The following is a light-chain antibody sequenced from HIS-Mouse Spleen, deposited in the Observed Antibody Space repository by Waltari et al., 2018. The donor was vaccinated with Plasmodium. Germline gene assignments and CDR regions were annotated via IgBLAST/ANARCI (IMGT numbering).Light chain of an antibody. CDR1: ALPKHY. CDR2: EDS. V-gene: IGLV3-10*01. Sequence: SYELTQPPSVSVSPGHTARITCSGHALPKHYAYWYQQKSGQAPVLVMYEDSKRPHGIPERFSGSSSGTMATLTISGAQVEDEADYYCYSTDSSGNHRVFGGGTKLTVL. J-gene: IGLJ3*02. CDR3: YSTDSSGNHRV.